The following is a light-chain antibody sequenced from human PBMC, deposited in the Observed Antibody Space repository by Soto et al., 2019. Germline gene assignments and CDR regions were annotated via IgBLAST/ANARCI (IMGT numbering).Light chain of an antibody. CDR1: SSDVGAYNY. Sequence: QSALTQPPSASGSPGQSVTISCTGTSSDVGAYNYVSWYQQHPGKAPKLLIYEVNKRPSGVPDRFPGSKSGSTASLAVSGLQGEDEADYYCSSFAGSNNVLFGGGTKLTVL. J-gene: IGLJ2*01. CDR2: EVN. V-gene: IGLV2-8*01. CDR3: SSFAGSNNVL.